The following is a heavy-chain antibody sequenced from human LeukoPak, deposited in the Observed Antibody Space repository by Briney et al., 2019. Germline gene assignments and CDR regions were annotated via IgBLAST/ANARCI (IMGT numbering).Heavy chain of an antibody. CDR2: IWYDGSNK. D-gene: IGHD4-17*01. J-gene: IGHJ4*02. CDR1: GFTFSSYG. CDR3: ARDLDGDYIFDY. V-gene: IGHV3-33*01. Sequence: PGGSLRLSCAASGFTFSSYGMHWVRQAPGKGLEWAAVIWYDGSNKYCADSVKGRFTISRDNSKNTLYLQMNSLRAEDTAVYYCARDLDGDYIFDYWGQGTLVTVSS.